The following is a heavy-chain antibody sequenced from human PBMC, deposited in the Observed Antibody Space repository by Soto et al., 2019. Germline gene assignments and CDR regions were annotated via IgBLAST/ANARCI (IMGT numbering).Heavy chain of an antibody. CDR2: ISGSGGST. J-gene: IGHJ4*02. V-gene: IGHV3-23*01. CDR3: AKPRVSYDSSGSLDY. Sequence: PGVSQSLSCSASGLTFSSYAMSWVRPAPGKGLEWVSAISGSGGSTYYADSVKGRFTISRDNSKNTLYLQRNSLRAEDTAVYYCAKPRVSYDSSGSLDYWGQGTPVTVSS. CDR1: GLTFSSYA. D-gene: IGHD3-22*01.